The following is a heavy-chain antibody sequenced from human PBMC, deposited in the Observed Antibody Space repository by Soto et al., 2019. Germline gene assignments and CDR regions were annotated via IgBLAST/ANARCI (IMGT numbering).Heavy chain of an antibody. D-gene: IGHD2-15*01. CDR3: AKDHLYCSGGSCYSEYFQH. V-gene: IGHV3-23*01. CDR1: GFTFSGYA. CDR2: ISGSGDST. J-gene: IGHJ1*01. Sequence: PGGSLRLSCAASGFTFSGYAMSWVRQAPGKGLEWVSSISGSGDSTYYADSVKGRFTISRDNSKNTLYLQMNSLRAEDTAVHYCAKDHLYCSGGSCYSEYFQHWGQGTLVTAPQ.